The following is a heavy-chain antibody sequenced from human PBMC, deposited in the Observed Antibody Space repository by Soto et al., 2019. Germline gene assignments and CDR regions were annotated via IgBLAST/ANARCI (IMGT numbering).Heavy chain of an antibody. CDR3: TTHEEGAPWAGGFDS. D-gene: IGHD1-26*01. CDR2: IRPGGDST. V-gene: IGHV3-23*01. Sequence: GGSLRLSCAASGFRFRTRAMSWVGQAPGKGLEWVASIRPGGDSTYYADSVKGRFAVSRDNSNVTLYLQMDSLRVEDTAIYYCTTHEEGAPWAGGFDSWGQGTLVTVSS. J-gene: IGHJ5*01. CDR1: GFRFRTRA.